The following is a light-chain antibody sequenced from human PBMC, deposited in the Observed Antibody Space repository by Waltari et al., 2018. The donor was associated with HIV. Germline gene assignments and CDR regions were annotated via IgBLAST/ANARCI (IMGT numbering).Light chain of an antibody. J-gene: IGLJ2*01. Sequence: QSALTQPPSASGSPGQSVTISCTGPSSDVGAYNYVSWFQQHPGKAPKLMRYDVTKRPAGVPDRLSGSKSGNTASLTVSGRQAEDEADYYCASQAGSKDVFGGGTRLTVL. CDR3: ASQAGSKDV. V-gene: IGLV2-8*01. CDR2: DVT. CDR1: SSDVGAYNY.